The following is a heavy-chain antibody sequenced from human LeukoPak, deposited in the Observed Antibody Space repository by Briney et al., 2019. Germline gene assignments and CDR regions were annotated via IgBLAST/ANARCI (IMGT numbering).Heavy chain of an antibody. Sequence: SETLSLTCTVSGGSISSYYWSWIRQPPGKGLEWIGYIYYSGSTNYNPSLKSRVTISVDTSKNQFSLKLSSVTAADTAVYYCARLVAAAGLFDYWGQGTLVTVSS. V-gene: IGHV4-59*08. J-gene: IGHJ4*02. CDR2: IYYSGST. CDR3: ARLVAAAGLFDY. D-gene: IGHD6-13*01. CDR1: GGSISSYY.